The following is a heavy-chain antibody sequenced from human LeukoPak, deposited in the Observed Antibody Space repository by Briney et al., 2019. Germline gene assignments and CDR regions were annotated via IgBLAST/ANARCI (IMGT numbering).Heavy chain of an antibody. Sequence: SETLSLTCTVSGGSISSYYWSWIRQPAGKGLEWIGRIYTSGSTNYNPSLKSRVTMSVDTSKNQFSLKLSSVTAEDTVVYYCARDDGDYGFDWFDPWGQGTLVTVSS. D-gene: IGHD4-17*01. CDR2: IYTSGST. J-gene: IGHJ5*02. CDR1: GGSISSYY. CDR3: ARDDGDYGFDWFDP. V-gene: IGHV4-4*07.